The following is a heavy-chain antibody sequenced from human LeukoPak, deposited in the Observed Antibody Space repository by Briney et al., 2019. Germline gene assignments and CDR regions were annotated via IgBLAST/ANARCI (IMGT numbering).Heavy chain of an antibody. CDR1: EFTFSSNS. Sequence: GGSLRLSCADSEFTFSSNSVTWVRQAPGKGLEWVSLIDSGGRSYYSESVKGRFTISRDDSKNTLYLQMNSLKTEDTAVYYCTTESSPVYWGQGTLVTVSS. V-gene: IGHV3-66*01. CDR3: TTESSPVY. J-gene: IGHJ4*02. CDR2: IDSGGRS. D-gene: IGHD2-2*01.